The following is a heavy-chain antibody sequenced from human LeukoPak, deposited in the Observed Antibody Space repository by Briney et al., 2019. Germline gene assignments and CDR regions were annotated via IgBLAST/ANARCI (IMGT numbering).Heavy chain of an antibody. D-gene: IGHD2-2*02. CDR1: GGTFSSYA. J-gene: IGHJ5*02. Sequence: SVKVSCKASGGTFSSYAISWVRQAPGQGLEWMGGIIPIFGTANYAQKFQGRVTITTDESTSTAYMELSSLRSEDTAVYYCASVSSYCSSTSCHIAPFDPWGQGTLVTVSS. CDR3: ASVSSYCSSTSCHIAPFDP. CDR2: IIPIFGTA. V-gene: IGHV1-69*05.